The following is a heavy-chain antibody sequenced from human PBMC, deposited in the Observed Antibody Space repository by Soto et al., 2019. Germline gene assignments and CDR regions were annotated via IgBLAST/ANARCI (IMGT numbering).Heavy chain of an antibody. CDR2: TYYRSKWFK. CDR3: ARDSWNPGWFDS. J-gene: IGHJ5*01. Sequence: PSQTLSLTCAISGDSVSSESAAWNWIRQSPSRGLEWLGRTYYRSKWFKSYAESVKSRMSISPDTAKNQLSLQLNSVTPEDTAVYYCARDSWNPGWFDSWGQGTLVTVSS. V-gene: IGHV6-1*01. D-gene: IGHD1-1*01. CDR1: GDSVSSESAA.